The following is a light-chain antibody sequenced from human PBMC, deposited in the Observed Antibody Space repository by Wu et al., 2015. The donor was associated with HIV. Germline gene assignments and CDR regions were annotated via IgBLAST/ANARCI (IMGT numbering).Light chain of an antibody. Sequence: DIQLTQSPSFLSASVGDRVTITCRASQGISRYLAWYQQKPGKAPKLLIYGAFALQSGVPSRFSGSGSGTEFTLTITSLQPDDSATYYCQQYDKYPWTFGPGTKVQI. CDR2: GAF. CDR3: QQYDKYPWT. V-gene: IGKV1-9*01. CDR1: QGISRY. J-gene: IGKJ1*01.